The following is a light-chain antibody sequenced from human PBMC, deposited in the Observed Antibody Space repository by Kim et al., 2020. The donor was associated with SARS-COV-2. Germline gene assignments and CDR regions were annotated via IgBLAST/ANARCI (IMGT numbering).Light chain of an antibody. CDR2: QDN. CDR3: QVWDRSTVV. V-gene: IGLV3-1*01. CDR1: KLGDKY. Sequence: SYELTQPPSVSVSPGQTASITCSGDKLGDKYACWYQQKPGQSPVLVIYQDNKRPSGIPERFSGSNSENTATLTISGTQAMDEADYYCQVWDRSTVVFGGG. J-gene: IGLJ2*01.